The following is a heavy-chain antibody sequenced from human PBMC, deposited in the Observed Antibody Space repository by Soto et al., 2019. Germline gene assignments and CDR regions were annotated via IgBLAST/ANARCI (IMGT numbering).Heavy chain of an antibody. CDR1: GFTFSSYA. CDR3: ARENRARGWYSYDY. V-gene: IGHV3-30-3*01. Sequence: QVQLVESGGGVVQPGRSLRLSCAAFGFTFSSYAMHWVRQAPGKGLEWVAVISYDGSNKYYADSVKGRFTISRDNSKNTLYLQMNSLRAEDTAVYYCARENRARGWYSYDYWGQGTLVTVSS. J-gene: IGHJ4*02. CDR2: ISYDGSNK. D-gene: IGHD6-19*01.